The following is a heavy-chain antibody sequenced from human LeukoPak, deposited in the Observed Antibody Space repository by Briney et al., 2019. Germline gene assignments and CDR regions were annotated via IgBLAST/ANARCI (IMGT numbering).Heavy chain of an antibody. CDR3: ASFYCSGGSCYQYYSYYYMDV. J-gene: IGHJ6*03. CDR1: GGSISSSTYY. V-gene: IGHV4-39*01. D-gene: IGHD2-15*01. Sequence: PSETLSLTCTVSGGSISSSTYYWRWIRQPPGKGLEWIGSIYYTGSTYYNPSLKSRVTISVDTSKNQFSLKLSSVTAADTAVYYCASFYCSGGSCYQYYSYYYMDVWGKGTAVTISS. CDR2: IYYTGST.